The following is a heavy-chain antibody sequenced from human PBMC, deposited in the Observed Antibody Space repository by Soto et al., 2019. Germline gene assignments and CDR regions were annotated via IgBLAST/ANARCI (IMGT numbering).Heavy chain of an antibody. D-gene: IGHD6-19*01. CDR1: GGSVSSGSYY. V-gene: IGHV4-61*01. CDR2: IYYSGST. Sequence: QVQLQESGPGLVKPSETLSLTCTVSGGSVSSGSYYWSWIRQPPGKGLEWIGYIYYSGSTYYNPSLKSRVNISVDTPKNQFSLKLRSVTAADTAVYYCARDSSGGWYYYGMGVWGQGTTVTVSS. CDR3: ARDSSGGWYYYGMGV. J-gene: IGHJ6*02.